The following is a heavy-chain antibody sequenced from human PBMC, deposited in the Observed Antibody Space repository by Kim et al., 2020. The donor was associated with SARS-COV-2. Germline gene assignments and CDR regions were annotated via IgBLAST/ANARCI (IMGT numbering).Heavy chain of an antibody. Sequence: ASVKVSCKVSGYTLTELYMHWVRHAPGKGLEWMGGFDPEDGETIYAQKFQGRVTMTEDTSADTAYMELSSLRSEDTAVYYCATSCSITSCHWFDPWGQGTLVTVSS. CDR3: ATSCSITSCHWFDP. CDR1: GYTLTELY. CDR2: FDPEDGET. D-gene: IGHD2-2*01. J-gene: IGHJ5*02. V-gene: IGHV1-24*01.